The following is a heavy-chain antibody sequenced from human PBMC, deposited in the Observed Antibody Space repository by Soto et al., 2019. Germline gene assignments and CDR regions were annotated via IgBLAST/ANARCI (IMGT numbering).Heavy chain of an antibody. J-gene: IGHJ6*02. CDR1: GYKFTTYF. CDR2: IHPSGDT. Sequence: AAVKVSCKASGYKFTTYFIHWLRQAPGQGLEWMGMIHPSGDTGYAQKFRGRVTMTIDTSTTTAYMELSNLTSEDTAVYYCARVHCSAGTCLDGLDFWGQGTTVTVSS. CDR3: ARVHCSAGTCLDGLDF. D-gene: IGHD2-15*01. V-gene: IGHV1-46*01.